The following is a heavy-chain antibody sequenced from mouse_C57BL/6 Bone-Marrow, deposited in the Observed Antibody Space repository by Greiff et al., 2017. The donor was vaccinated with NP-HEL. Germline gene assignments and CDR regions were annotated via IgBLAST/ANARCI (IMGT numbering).Heavy chain of an antibody. Sequence: QVQLQQPGTELVKPGASVKLSCKASGYTFTSYWMPWVKQRPGQGLEWIGNINPSNGGTNYNEKFKSKATLTVDNSSSTAYMQLSSLTSEDSAVYCCAGGYYGDYAMDYWGQGTSVTVSS. V-gene: IGHV1-53*01. CDR3: AGGYYGDYAMDY. J-gene: IGHJ4*01. CDR2: INPSNGGT. D-gene: IGHD1-1*01. CDR1: GYTFTSYW.